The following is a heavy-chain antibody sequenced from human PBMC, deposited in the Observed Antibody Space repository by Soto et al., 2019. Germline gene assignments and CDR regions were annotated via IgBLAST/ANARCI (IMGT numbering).Heavy chain of an antibody. V-gene: IGHV3-30*18. CDR3: AKDSAVLRYFEWLDYYYGMDV. Sequence: LSLTCSVYVGSFSGYYWSWIRQPPGKGLEWVAVISYDGSNKYYADSVKGRFTISRDNSKNTLYLQMNSLRAEDTAVYYCAKDSAVLRYFEWLDYYYGMDVWGQGNTGTVSS. CDR1: VGSFSGYY. J-gene: IGHJ6*02. CDR2: ISYDGSNK. D-gene: IGHD3-9*01.